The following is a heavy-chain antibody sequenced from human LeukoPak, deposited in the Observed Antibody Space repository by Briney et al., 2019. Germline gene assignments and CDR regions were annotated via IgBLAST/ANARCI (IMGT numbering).Heavy chain of an antibody. V-gene: IGHV1-69*04. CDR1: GDTFSSYA. Sequence: SVKVSCKASGDTFSSYAISWVRQAPGQGLEWMGRIIPIVGITNYAQKFQGRVTITADKSTSTVYMELSSLRSEDTAVYYCARDLLTMVRGVILGYWGQGTLVTVSS. D-gene: IGHD3-10*01. J-gene: IGHJ4*02. CDR2: IIPIVGIT. CDR3: ARDLLTMVRGVILGY.